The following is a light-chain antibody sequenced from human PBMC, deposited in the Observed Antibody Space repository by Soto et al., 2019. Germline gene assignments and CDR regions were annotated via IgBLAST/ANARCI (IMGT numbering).Light chain of an antibody. V-gene: IGKV1-33*01. CDR2: DAS. J-gene: IGKJ4*01. CDR3: QQYDTFPLP. Sequence: DIQMTQSPSSLSASVGDRVTITCQASQDITKYLSWYQQKPGTAPKVLISDASNLQSGFTSRFSGSGSATDFTFTISSLQPEDVATYSCQQYDTFPLPVGGGPNVEIK. CDR1: QDITKY.